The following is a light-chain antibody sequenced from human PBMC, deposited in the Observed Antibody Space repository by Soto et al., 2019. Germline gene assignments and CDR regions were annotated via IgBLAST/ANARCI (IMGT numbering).Light chain of an antibody. CDR3: QQYGSSGT. Sequence: EIVLTQSPGTLSLSPGERATLSCRASQSVSNNYLAWYQQKPGQAPRLLIYGASNGATGIPDRFSGSGSGTDFTLTISILEPEDFAVYYCQQYGSSGTCGQGTKVDIK. CDR1: QSVSNNY. J-gene: IGKJ1*01. V-gene: IGKV3-20*01. CDR2: GAS.